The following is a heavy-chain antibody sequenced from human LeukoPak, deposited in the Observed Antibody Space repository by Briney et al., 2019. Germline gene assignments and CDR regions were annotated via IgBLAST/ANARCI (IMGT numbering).Heavy chain of an antibody. Sequence: ASVNVSCKVSGYTLTELSMHWARQAPGKGLEWMGGFYPEDGETIYAQKFQGRVTMTEDTSTDTAYMELSSLRSEDTAVYYCATAMARQIVVVPAALDYWGQGTLVTVSS. CDR2: FYPEDGET. CDR1: GYTLTELS. J-gene: IGHJ4*02. CDR3: ATAMARQIVVVPAALDY. D-gene: IGHD2-2*01. V-gene: IGHV1-24*01.